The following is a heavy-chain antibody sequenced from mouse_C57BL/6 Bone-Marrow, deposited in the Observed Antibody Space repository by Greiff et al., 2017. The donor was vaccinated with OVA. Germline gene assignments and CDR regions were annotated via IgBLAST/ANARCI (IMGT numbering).Heavy chain of an antibody. V-gene: IGHV1-64*01. Sequence: QVQLQQPGAELVKPGASVKLSCKASGYTFTSYWMHWVKQRPGQGLEWIGMIHPNSGSTNYNEKFKSKATLTVDKSSSTAYMQLSSLTSEDSAVYYCASVDYDYDEGFAYWGQGTLVTVSA. CDR2: IHPNSGST. CDR3: ASVDYDYDEGFAY. D-gene: IGHD2-4*01. J-gene: IGHJ3*01. CDR1: GYTFTSYW.